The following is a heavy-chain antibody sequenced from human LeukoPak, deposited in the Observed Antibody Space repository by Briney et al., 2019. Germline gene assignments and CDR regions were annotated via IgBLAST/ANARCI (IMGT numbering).Heavy chain of an antibody. V-gene: IGHV4-59*01. CDR3: ARLDTIFGVAKGFDY. D-gene: IGHD3-3*01. Sequence: PSETLSHTCTVSGGSISGYYWSWIRQPPGKGLEYIGYIYYSGSTNYSPSLKSRVTVSVDTSNYQFSLKLSSVTAADTAVYYCARLDTIFGVAKGFDYWGQGTLVTVSS. CDR2: IYYSGST. J-gene: IGHJ4*02. CDR1: GGSISGYY.